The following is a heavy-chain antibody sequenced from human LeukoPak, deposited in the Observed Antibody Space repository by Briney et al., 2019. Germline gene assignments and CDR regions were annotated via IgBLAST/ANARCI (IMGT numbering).Heavy chain of an antibody. CDR3: ARGSFGGYYFDY. Sequence: ASAKVSCKASGGTFSSYAISWVRQAPGQGLEWMGGIIPIFGTANYAQKFQGRVTITADESTSTAYMELSSLRSEDTAVYYCARGSFGGYYFDYWGQGTLVTVSS. V-gene: IGHV1-69*13. D-gene: IGHD3-10*01. J-gene: IGHJ4*02. CDR2: IIPIFGTA. CDR1: GGTFSSYA.